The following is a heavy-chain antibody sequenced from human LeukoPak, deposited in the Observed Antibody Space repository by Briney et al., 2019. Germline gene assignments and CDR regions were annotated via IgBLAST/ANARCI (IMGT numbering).Heavy chain of an antibody. CDR2: IYYSGST. CDR1: GESISGFY. V-gene: IGHV4-59*01. Sequence: SETLSLTCTVSGESISGFYWTWIRQPPRKGLEWIGYIYYSGSTNYNPSLKSRVTISVDTSKNQFSLKLSSVTAADTAVYYCARGVVIAPQTFDYWGQGTLVTVSS. D-gene: IGHD2-21*01. CDR3: ARGVVIAPQTFDY. J-gene: IGHJ4*02.